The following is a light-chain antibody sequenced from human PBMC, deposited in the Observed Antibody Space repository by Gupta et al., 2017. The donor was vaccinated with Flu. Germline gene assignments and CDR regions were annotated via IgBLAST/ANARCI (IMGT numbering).Light chain of an antibody. CDR1: QSISSY. J-gene: IGKJ5*01. V-gene: IGKV1-39*01. Sequence: DIQMTQSPSSLSASVGDRVTITCRASQSISSYFFWYQQKPGKAPKLLIYAASSLQSGVPSRFSGSGSGTDFTLTISSLQPEDFATYYCQQSYSTLPITFGQGTRLEIK. CDR2: AAS. CDR3: QQSYSTLPIT.